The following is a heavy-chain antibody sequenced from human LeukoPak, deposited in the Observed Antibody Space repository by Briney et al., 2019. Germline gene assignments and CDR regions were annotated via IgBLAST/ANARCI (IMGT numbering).Heavy chain of an antibody. CDR1: GFTFSNYG. D-gene: IGHD6-19*01. CDR3: AREWGPIAVSGGPGY. V-gene: IGHV3-33*01. J-gene: IGHJ4*02. Sequence: PGGSLRLSCAASGFTFSNYGMHWVRQATGKGLEWVALIWFDGRNKFHADSVKGRFTISRDNSKNTLFLQMNSLGAEDTAVYYCAREWGPIAVSGGPGYWGQGALVTVSS. CDR2: IWFDGRNK.